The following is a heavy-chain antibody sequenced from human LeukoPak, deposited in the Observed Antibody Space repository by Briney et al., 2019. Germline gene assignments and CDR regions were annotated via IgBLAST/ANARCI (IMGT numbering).Heavy chain of an antibody. CDR2: IRGNAGTT. V-gene: IGHV3-23*01. CDR3: AKGHGDASGYYYFDS. CDR1: GFIFINYG. Sequence: GGTLRLSCAASGFIFINYGMSWVRQAPGKGLEWVSAIRGNAGTTYYADSVKGRFTIFRDNFKNMLYLQMNSLRVEDTAVYYCAKGHGDASGYYYFDSRGQGTLVTVSS. J-gene: IGHJ4*02. D-gene: IGHD3-22*01.